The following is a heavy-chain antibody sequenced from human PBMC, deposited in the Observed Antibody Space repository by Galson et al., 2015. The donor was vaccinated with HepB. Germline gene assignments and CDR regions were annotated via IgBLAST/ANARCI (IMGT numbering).Heavy chain of an antibody. J-gene: IGHJ6*02. Sequence: SLRLSCAASGFLFNVEAMYWVRRAPDKGLEFVAATSYDDNTKYYADSVRGRFTISRDNSKNTLYLQMNSLRLEDTGLYNCAKDWGLGVWGQGTTVAVSS. D-gene: IGHD3/OR15-3a*01. CDR1: GFLFNVEA. CDR2: TSYDDNTK. V-gene: IGHV3-30*04. CDR3: AKDWGLGV.